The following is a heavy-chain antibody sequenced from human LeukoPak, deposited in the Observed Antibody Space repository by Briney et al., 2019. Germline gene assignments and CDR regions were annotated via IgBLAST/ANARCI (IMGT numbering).Heavy chain of an antibody. J-gene: IGHJ4*02. V-gene: IGHV3-23*01. CDR3: ARANNSSWHN. D-gene: IGHD6-13*01. CDR2: ISGSGDST. Sequence: QPGKSLRLSCAASGFTFSSSAMSWVRQAPGKGLEWVSGISGSGDSTYFADSVKGRFTVSRDNAKNSLYLQMNGLRVEDTAVYYCARANNSSWHNWGQGTLVTVSA. CDR1: GFTFSSSA.